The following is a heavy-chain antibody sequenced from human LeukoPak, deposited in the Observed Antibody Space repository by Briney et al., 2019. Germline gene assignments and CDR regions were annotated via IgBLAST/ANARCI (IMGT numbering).Heavy chain of an antibody. CDR3: ARALYCSSTSCYTVHWYFDL. D-gene: IGHD2-2*02. CDR2: ISAYNGNT. CDR1: GYTFTSYG. J-gene: IGHJ2*01. Sequence: GASVKVSCKASGYTFTSYGISWVRQASGQGLEWMGWISAYNGNTNYARKLQGRVTMTTDTSTSTAYMELRSLRSDDTAVYYCARALYCSSTSCYTVHWYFDLWGRGTLVTVSS. V-gene: IGHV1-18*01.